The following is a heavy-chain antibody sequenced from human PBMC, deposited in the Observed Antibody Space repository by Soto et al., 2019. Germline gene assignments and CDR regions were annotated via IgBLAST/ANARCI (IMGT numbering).Heavy chain of an antibody. D-gene: IGHD6-13*01. J-gene: IGHJ5*02. Sequence: ASVKVSCKASGYTFTSYGISWVRQAPGQGLEWMGWISAYNGNTNYAQKLQGRVTMTTDTSTSTAYMELRSLRSDDTAVYYCARGPHPAAGGWYNWFDPWGQGTLVTVSS. CDR3: ARGPHPAAGGWYNWFDP. CDR2: ISAYNGNT. CDR1: GYTFTSYG. V-gene: IGHV1-18*04.